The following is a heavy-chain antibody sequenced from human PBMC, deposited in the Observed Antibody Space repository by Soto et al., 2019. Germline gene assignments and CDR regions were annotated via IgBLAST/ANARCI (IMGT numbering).Heavy chain of an antibody. J-gene: IGHJ4*02. Sequence: SETLSLTCAVSGGSISSSNWWSWVRQPPGKGLEWIGEIYHSGSTNYNPSLKSRVTISVDTSKNQFSLKLSSVTAADTAVYYCARRRDAYTFFDYWGQGTLVTV. V-gene: IGHV4-4*02. CDR3: ARRRDAYTFFDY. CDR2: IYHSGST. CDR1: GGSISSSNW. D-gene: IGHD2-2*01.